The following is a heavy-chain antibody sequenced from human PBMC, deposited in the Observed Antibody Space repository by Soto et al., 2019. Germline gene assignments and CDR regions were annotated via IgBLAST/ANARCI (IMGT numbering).Heavy chain of an antibody. Sequence: GGSLRLSCVGSGLTLSHAWMTWVRQAPGKGLEWVGRIKSKTDGGTTDYAAPVKGRFTISRDDSKNTLYLQMNSLKTEDTAVYYCTTDGVIDPYYFDYWGQGTLVTVSS. CDR2: IKSKTDGGTT. V-gene: IGHV3-15*01. D-gene: IGHD3-16*02. CDR3: TTDGVIDPYYFDY. CDR1: GLTLSHAW. J-gene: IGHJ4*02.